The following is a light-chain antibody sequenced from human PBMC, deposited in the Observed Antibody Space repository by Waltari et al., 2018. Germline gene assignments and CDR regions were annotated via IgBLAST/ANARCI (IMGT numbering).Light chain of an antibody. V-gene: IGKV1-39*01. Sequence: DIQMTQSPSSLSASVGDRVTITCRASQSISSYLNWYQQKPGKAPKLLIYAASNLQSGVPSRFSGSGSGTDFTLTISSLQPEDFATYYCQQIYSTPRTFGQGTKLEIK. CDR1: QSISSY. CDR3: QQIYSTPRT. J-gene: IGKJ2*01. CDR2: AAS.